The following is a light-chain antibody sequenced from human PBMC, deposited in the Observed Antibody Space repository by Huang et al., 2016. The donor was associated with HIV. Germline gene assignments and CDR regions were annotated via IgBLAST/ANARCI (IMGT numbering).Light chain of an antibody. CDR3: LQYNTWPKT. Sequence: ETEMTQFPATLSVSPGESATLSCRARQSFSTNLAWYPQKPGQTPRLLSYAASTRAPGVPGRFGGSGSGRGFTLTISSLQSEDFAIYYCLQYNTWPKTFGQGTRVDFK. V-gene: IGKV3-15*01. CDR2: AAS. J-gene: IGKJ1*01. CDR1: QSFSTN.